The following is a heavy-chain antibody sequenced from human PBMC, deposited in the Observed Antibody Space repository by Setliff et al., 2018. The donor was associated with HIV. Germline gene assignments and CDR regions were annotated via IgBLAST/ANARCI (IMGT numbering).Heavy chain of an antibody. Sequence: SETLSLTCSVSGASISSHYWNWIRQPPGKGLEWIGYSYYSRSTNYNHSLKSRVTISVDTSNNQFSLKMCSVTAADTAVYYCARAPLYDFWSPGFDAFDIWRQGTMFTVSS. V-gene: IGHV4-59*11. CDR3: ARAPLYDFWSPGFDAFDI. CDR2: SYYSRST. D-gene: IGHD3-3*01. J-gene: IGHJ3*02. CDR1: GASISSHY.